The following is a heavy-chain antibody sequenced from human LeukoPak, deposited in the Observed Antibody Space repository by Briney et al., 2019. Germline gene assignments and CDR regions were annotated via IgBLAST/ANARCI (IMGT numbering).Heavy chain of an antibody. V-gene: IGHV4-39*01. J-gene: IGHJ4*02. Sequence: SETLSLTCTVSGGSISSSSYYWGWIRQPPGKGLEWIGSIYYSGSTYYNPSLKSRVTISVDTSKNQFSLKLTSVTAADTAVYFCAKYGNSGWVIDNWGQGTPVTVSS. D-gene: IGHD6-19*01. CDR1: GGSISSSSYY. CDR2: IYYSGST. CDR3: AKYGNSGWVIDN.